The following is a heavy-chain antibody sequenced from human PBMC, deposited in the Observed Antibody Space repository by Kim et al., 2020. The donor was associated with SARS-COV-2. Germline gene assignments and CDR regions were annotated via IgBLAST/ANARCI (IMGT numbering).Heavy chain of an antibody. CDR3: ARWVSGFHYYPMDL. Sequence: GGSLRLSCRVSGFTFVDFSMHWIRQAPGKGLEWVSSISSRGSTKYYADSVKGRFTISKDNAGDVLDLLMTNLRVEDTAIYYCARWVSGFHYYPMDLWGRG. D-gene: IGHD3-3*01. J-gene: IGHJ6*02. CDR2: ISSRGSTK. V-gene: IGHV3-11*01. CDR1: GFTFVDFS.